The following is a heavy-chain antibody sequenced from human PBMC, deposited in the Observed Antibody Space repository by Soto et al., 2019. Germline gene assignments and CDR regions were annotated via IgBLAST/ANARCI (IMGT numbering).Heavy chain of an antibody. CDR2: IYYSGST. D-gene: IGHD1-26*01. Sequence: PSETLSLTCTVSGGSISSYYWSWIRQPPGKGLEWIGYIYYSGSTNYNPSLKSRVTISVDTSKNQFSLKLSSVTAADTVVYYCARERVGPYYYYMDVWGKGTTVTVSS. CDR1: GGSISSYY. CDR3: ARERVGPYYYYMDV. V-gene: IGHV4-59*01. J-gene: IGHJ6*03.